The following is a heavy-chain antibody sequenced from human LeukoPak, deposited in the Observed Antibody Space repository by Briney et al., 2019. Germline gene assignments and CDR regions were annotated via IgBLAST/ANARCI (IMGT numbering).Heavy chain of an antibody. CDR2: IIPIFGTA. CDR1: GGTFSSYA. V-gene: IGHV1-69*05. D-gene: IGHD3-22*01. J-gene: IGHJ4*02. Sequence: SVKVSCKASGGTFSSYAISWVRQAPGQGLEWMGRIIPIFGTANYAQKFQGRVTIITDESTSTAYMELSSLRSEDTAVYYCARGRGVNYYDSSGYYDNWGQGTLVTVSS. CDR3: ARGRGVNYYDSSGYYDN.